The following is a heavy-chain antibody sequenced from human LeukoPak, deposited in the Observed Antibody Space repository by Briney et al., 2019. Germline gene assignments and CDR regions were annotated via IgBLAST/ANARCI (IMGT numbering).Heavy chain of an antibody. CDR3: ARGYYDILTGSPDV. Sequence: SETLSLTCAVYGGSFSGYYWSWIRQPPGKGLEWIGEINHSGSTNYNPSLKSRVTISVDTSKNQFSLKLSSVTAADTAVYYCARGYYDILTGSPDVWGKGTTVTISS. CDR1: GGSFSGYY. V-gene: IGHV4-34*01. D-gene: IGHD3-9*01. CDR2: INHSGST. J-gene: IGHJ6*04.